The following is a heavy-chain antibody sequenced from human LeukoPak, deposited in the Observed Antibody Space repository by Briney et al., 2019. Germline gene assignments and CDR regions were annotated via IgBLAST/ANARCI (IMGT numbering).Heavy chain of an antibody. V-gene: IGHV4-4*07. Sequence: SETLSLTCTVSGGSISSYYWSWIRQPAGKGLEWIGRIYTSGSTNYNPSLKSRVTMSVDTSKNQFSLKLSSVTAADTAVYYCARGPLGYSSSWYDYWGQGTLVTVSP. CDR1: GGSISSYY. CDR3: ARGPLGYSSSWYDY. CDR2: IYTSGST. J-gene: IGHJ4*02. D-gene: IGHD6-13*01.